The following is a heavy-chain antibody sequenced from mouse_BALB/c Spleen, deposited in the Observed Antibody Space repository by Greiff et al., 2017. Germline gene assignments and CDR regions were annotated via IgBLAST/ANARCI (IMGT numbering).Heavy chain of an antibody. J-gene: IGHJ2*01. V-gene: IGHV5-15*02. D-gene: IGHD2-4*01. CDR2: ISNLAYSI. Sequence: EVQGVESGGGLVQPGGSRKLSCAASGFTFSDYGMAWVRQAPGKGPEWVAFISNLAYSIYYADTVTGRFTISRENAKNTLYLEMSSLRSEDTAMYYCARDRDYDYFDYWGQGTTLTVSS. CDR3: ARDRDYDYFDY. CDR1: GFTFSDYG.